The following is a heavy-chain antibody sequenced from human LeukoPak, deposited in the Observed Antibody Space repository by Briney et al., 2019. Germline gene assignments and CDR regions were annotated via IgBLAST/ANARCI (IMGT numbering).Heavy chain of an antibody. CDR1: GYTFTSYA. D-gene: IGHD5-18*01. CDR3: ARGRTIQLWTYYFDY. Sequence: ASVKVSCKASGYTFTSYAMNWVRQAPGQGLEWMGIINPSGGSTSYAQKFQGRVTMTRDMSTSTVYMELSSLRSEDTAVYYCARGRTIQLWTYYFDYWGQGTLVTVSS. CDR2: INPSGGST. V-gene: IGHV1-46*01. J-gene: IGHJ4*02.